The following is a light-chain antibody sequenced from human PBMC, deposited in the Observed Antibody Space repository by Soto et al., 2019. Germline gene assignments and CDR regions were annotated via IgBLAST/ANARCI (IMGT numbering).Light chain of an antibody. CDR1: QSISSW. J-gene: IGKJ1*01. CDR2: KAS. V-gene: IGKV1-5*03. CDR3: QQYNDKWT. Sequence: DIQMTQSPSTLSASVGDRVTITCRASQSISSWLAWYQQKPGTAPKLLIYKASTLQSGVPSRFSGSGSGTEVTLTISSLQPDDSATYYCQQYNDKWTFGQGTKVEIK.